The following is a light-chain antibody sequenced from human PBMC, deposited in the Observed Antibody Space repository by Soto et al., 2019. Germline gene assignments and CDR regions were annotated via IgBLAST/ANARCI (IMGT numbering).Light chain of an antibody. Sequence: EIVMTQSPATLSVSPGERATLSCMASQSVSSNLAWYQQKPGQAPRLLIYDASNRATGIPDRFSGSGSGTDFTLTISRLEPEDSAVYYCQQRHMWPITFGQGTRLEIK. CDR1: QSVSSN. CDR3: QQRHMWPIT. CDR2: DAS. J-gene: IGKJ5*01. V-gene: IGKV3D-20*02.